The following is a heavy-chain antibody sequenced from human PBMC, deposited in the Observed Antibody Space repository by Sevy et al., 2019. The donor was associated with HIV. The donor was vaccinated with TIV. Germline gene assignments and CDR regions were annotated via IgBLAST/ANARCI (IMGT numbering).Heavy chain of an antibody. J-gene: IGHJ6*03. CDR2: INWNGGST. D-gene: IGHD2-15*01. V-gene: IGHV3-20*04. Sequence: GGSLRLSCAASGFTFDDYGMSWVRQAPGKGLEWVSGINWNGGSTGYADSVKGRFTISRDNAKNSLYLQMNSLRAEDTALYYCARVSCSGGSCYDYYYYMDVWGKGTTVTVSS. CDR1: GFTFDDYG. CDR3: ARVSCSGGSCYDYYYYMDV.